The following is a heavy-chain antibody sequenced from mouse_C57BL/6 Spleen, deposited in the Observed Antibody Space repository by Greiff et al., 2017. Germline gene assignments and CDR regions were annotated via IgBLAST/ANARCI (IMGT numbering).Heavy chain of an antibody. D-gene: IGHD6-1*01. V-gene: IGHV5-4*01. J-gene: IGHJ2*01. CDR3: ARDRRAFLYFDC. CDR2: ISDGGSYT. Sequence: EVKLMQSGAGLVKPGGSLKLSCAASGFTFSSYAMSWVRQTPEKRLEWVATISDGGSYTYYPDNVKGRFTITRDNAKNSLYLQMSHLTSEDTAMYYCARDRRAFLYFDCWGQSTTLTVSS. CDR1: GFTFSSYA.